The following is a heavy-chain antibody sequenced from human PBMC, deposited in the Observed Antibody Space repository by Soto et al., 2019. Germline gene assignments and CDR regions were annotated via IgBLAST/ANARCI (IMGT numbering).Heavy chain of an antibody. V-gene: IGHV3-9*01. CDR3: AKDYYDFWSGSLQTNAFDI. Sequence: GGSLRLSCGASGFTFDDYAMHWVRQAPGKGLEWVSGISWNSGSIGYADSVKGRFTISRDNAKNSLYLQMNSLRAEDTALYYCAKDYYDFWSGSLQTNAFDIWGQGTMVTVSS. CDR1: GFTFDDYA. CDR2: ISWNSGSI. J-gene: IGHJ3*02. D-gene: IGHD3-3*01.